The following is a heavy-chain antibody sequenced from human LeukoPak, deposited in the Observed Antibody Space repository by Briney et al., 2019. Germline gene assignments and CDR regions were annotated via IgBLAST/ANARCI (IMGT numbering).Heavy chain of an antibody. CDR3: ARERWSRYYYGMDV. V-gene: IGHV3-7*04. CDR1: GFTFTRSW. Sequence: GGSLRLSCVVSGFTFTRSWMSWVRQALGKGLEWVANIKEDGSEKYYVDSVKGRFTISRDNAKNSLYLQMNSLRAEDTAVYYCARERWSRYYYGMDVWGQGTTVTVSS. J-gene: IGHJ6*02. CDR2: IKEDGSEK. D-gene: IGHD2-15*01.